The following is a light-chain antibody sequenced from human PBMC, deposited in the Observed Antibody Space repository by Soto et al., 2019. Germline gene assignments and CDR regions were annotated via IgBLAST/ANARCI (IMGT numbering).Light chain of an antibody. CDR1: QSVYSSY. CDR2: GAS. J-gene: IGKJ5*01. CDR3: QPYGSSVLT. Sequence: EIVLTQSPGTLSLSPGERASLSCRASQSVYSSYLGWYQQKPGQAPRLLIYGASIRATGVPDRFSGSGSGTDFTLTISKLEPEDFAVYHCQPYGSSVLTFGQGTRLEIK. V-gene: IGKV3-20*01.